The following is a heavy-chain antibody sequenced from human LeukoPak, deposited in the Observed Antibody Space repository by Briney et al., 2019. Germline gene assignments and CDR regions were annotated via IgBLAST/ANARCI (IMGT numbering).Heavy chain of an antibody. D-gene: IGHD6-19*01. CDR1: GGTFSSYA. J-gene: IGHJ5*02. CDR3: ARGGIAVAGWFDP. V-gene: IGHV1-69*04. Sequence: ASVKVSCKASGGTFSSYAISWVRQAPGQGLEWMGRIIPILGIASYAQKFQGRVTITADKSTSTAYMELSSLRSEDTAVYYCARGGIAVAGWFDPWGQGTLVTVSS. CDR2: IIPILGIA.